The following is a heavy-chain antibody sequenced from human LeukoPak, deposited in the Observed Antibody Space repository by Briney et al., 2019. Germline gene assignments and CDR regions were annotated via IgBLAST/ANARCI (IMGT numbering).Heavy chain of an antibody. CDR1: GFTFSNYG. V-gene: IGHV3-30*02. CDR3: AKGQHIVTTISQEGFEY. Sequence: QPGGSLRLSCVASGFTFSNYGMHWVRQSPGKGLDWVAFIGSDGTKKYSADSVKGRFTISRDNSRNTLYLQMNSLKTEDTAVYYCAKGQHIVTTISQEGFEYWGQGTLVTVST. CDR2: IGSDGTKK. J-gene: IGHJ4*02. D-gene: IGHD5-12*01.